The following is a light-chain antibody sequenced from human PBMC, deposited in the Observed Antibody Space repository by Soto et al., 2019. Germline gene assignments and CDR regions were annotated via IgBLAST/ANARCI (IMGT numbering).Light chain of an antibody. CDR1: QSFSSNY. V-gene: IGKV3-20*01. CDR2: GAS. Sequence: EIVLTQSPGTLSLSPGERATLSCRASQSFSSNYLAWYQQKPGQAPRLLIYGASSRATGIPDRFSGSGSGTDFTLTISRLEPEELAVYYCHQYASSSRTFGQGTKVEIK. CDR3: HQYASSSRT. J-gene: IGKJ1*01.